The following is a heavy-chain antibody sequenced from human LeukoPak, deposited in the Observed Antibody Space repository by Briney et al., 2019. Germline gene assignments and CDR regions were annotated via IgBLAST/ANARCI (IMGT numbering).Heavy chain of an antibody. CDR2: INGDGSRT. CDR1: GFTFSSYA. V-gene: IGHV3-74*01. J-gene: IGHJ4*02. D-gene: IGHD3-9*01. CDR3: AVKAGYYDADAPFDY. Sequence: GGSLRLSCAASGFTFSSYAMSWVRQAPGKGLVWVSRINGDGSRTDYADFVKGRFTISRDNAKNTLYLQMDSLRADDTALYYCAVKAGYYDADAPFDYWGQGNLVTVSS.